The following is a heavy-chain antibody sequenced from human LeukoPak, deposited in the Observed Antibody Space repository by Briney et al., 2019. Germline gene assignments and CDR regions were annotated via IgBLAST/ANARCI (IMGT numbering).Heavy chain of an antibody. J-gene: IGHJ2*01. Sequence: GASVKVSCKASGYTFTSYAMHWVRQAPGQRLEWMGWINAGNGNTKYSQKFQGRVTITRDTSASTAYMELSSLRSEDTAVYYCARDGLLSALGDAQGPAQRYFDLWGRGTLVTVSS. CDR3: ARDGLLSALGDAQGPAQRYFDL. CDR2: INAGNGNT. V-gene: IGHV1-3*01. D-gene: IGHD2/OR15-2a*01. CDR1: GYTFTSYA.